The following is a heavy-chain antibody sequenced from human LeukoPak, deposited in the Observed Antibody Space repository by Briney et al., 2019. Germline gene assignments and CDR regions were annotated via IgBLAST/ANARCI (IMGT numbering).Heavy chain of an antibody. CDR3: ARDMTTVPYYYYYGMDV. J-gene: IGHJ6*02. D-gene: IGHD4-11*01. V-gene: IGHV4-34*01. CDR1: GGSFSGYY. CDR2: INHSGST. Sequence: SETLSLTCAVYGGSFSGYYWSWIRQPPGKGLVWIGEINHSGSTNYNPSLKGRVTISVDTSKNQFSLKLSSVTAADTAVYYCARDMTTVPYYYYYGMDVWGQGTTVTVSS.